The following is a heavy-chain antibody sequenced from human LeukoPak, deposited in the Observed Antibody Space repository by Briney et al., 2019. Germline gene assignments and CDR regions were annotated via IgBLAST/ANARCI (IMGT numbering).Heavy chain of an antibody. CDR3: ARARTNYYDSSGYFVYFDY. D-gene: IGHD3-22*01. V-gene: IGHV3-21*01. CDR1: GFTFSSYS. Sequence: GGSLRLSCAASGFTFSSYSVNWVRQAPGKGLEWVSSISSSSSYIYYADSVKGRFTISRDNAKNSLYLQMNSLRAEDTAVYYCARARTNYYDSSGYFVYFDYWGQGTLVTVSS. CDR2: ISSSSSYI. J-gene: IGHJ4*02.